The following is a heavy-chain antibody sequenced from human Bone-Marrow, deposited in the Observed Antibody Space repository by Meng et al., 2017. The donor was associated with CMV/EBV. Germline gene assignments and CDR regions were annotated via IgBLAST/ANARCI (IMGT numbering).Heavy chain of an antibody. CDR2: IWYDGSNK. V-gene: IGHV3-33*06. Sequence: GESLKISCAASGFTFSSYGMHWVRQAPGKGLEWVAVIWYDGSNKYYADSVKGRFTISRDNSKNTLYLQMNSLRAEDTAVYYCAKGDYDFWSALSHWGQGTLVTVSS. CDR3: AKGDYDFWSALSH. CDR1: GFTFSSYG. D-gene: IGHD3-3*01. J-gene: IGHJ4*02.